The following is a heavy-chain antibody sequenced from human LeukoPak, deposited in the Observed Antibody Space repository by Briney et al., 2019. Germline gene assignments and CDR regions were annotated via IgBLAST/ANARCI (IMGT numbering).Heavy chain of an antibody. V-gene: IGHV3-23*01. CDR3: VPPPFADY. Sequence: GGSLRLSCAVSGFTFSSYAMSWVRQAPGKGLEWVSAISGSGASTYYADSVKGRFTISRDNSKNTLYLQMNSLRAEDTAVYYCVPPPFADYWGQGTLVTVSS. J-gene: IGHJ4*02. CDR2: ISGSGAST. CDR1: GFTFSSYA.